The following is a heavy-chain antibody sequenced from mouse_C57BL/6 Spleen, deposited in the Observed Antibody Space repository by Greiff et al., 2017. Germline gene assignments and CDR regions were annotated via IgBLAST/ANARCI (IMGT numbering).Heavy chain of an antibody. CDR2: INPNNGGT. V-gene: IGHV1-26*01. D-gene: IGHD4-1*01. J-gene: IGHJ4*01. Sequence: EVQLQQSGPELVKPGASVKISCKASGYTFTDYYMNWVKQSHGKSLEWIGDINPNNGGTSYNQKFKGKATLTVDKSSSTAYMELRSLTSEDSAVYYCAPLGDYAMDYWGQGTSVTVSS. CDR1: GYTFTDYY. CDR3: APLGDYAMDY.